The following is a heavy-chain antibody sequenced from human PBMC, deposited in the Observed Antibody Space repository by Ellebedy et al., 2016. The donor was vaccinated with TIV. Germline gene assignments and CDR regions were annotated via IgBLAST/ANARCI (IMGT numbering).Heavy chain of an antibody. CDR1: GFTFSSYA. D-gene: IGHD2-21*02. J-gene: IGHJ4*02. CDR3: ARHGAIVVVTAMLDY. Sequence: GGSLRLSCAASGFTFSSYAMHWVRQAPGKGLEWVAVISYDGSNKYYADSVKGRFTISRDNSKNTLYLQMNSLRADDTAVYYCARHGAIVVVTAMLDYWGQGTLVTVSS. V-gene: IGHV3-30-3*01. CDR2: ISYDGSNK.